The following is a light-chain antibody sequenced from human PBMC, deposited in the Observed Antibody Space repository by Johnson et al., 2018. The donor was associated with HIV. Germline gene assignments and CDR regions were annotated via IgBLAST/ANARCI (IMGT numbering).Light chain of an antibody. CDR2: ESN. J-gene: IGLJ1*01. CDR3: GTWDDSLSALYV. CDR1: SSNIGNNY. V-gene: IGLV1-51*02. Sequence: SVSAAPGQKVTISCSGSSSNIGNNYVSWYQQLPGTAPKLLIYESNKRPSGIPDRFSGSKSGTSATLGITGLQTGDEADYYCGTWDDSLSALYVFGTGTKVTVL.